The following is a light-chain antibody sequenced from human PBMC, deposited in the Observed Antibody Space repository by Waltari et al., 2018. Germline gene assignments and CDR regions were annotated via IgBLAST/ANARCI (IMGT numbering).Light chain of an antibody. V-gene: IGLV1-40*01. J-gene: IGLJ2*01. CDR2: TNN. Sequence: QSVLTQPPSVSGAPGQRVTISCTGNSSNIGAGYDVHWYQQLPATAPKLLIYTNNHRPSGVPDRFSGSKSGTSSALAITGLQAEDEAHYHCQSYDNSLSGVVFGGGTKLTVL. CDR1: SSNIGAGYD. CDR3: QSYDNSLSGVV.